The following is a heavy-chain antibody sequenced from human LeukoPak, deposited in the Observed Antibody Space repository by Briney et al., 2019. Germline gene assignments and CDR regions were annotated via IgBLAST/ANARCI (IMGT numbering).Heavy chain of an antibody. Sequence: PSETLSLTCTVSGGSISSSSYYWGWIRQPPGKGLEWIGSIYYSGSTYYNPSLKSRVTISVDTSKNQFSLKLSSVTAADTAVYHCARHIMTTVVTPGSAFDIWGQGTRVTVSS. D-gene: IGHD4-23*01. CDR2: IYYSGST. J-gene: IGHJ3*02. CDR1: GGSISSSSYY. V-gene: IGHV4-39*01. CDR3: ARHIMTTVVTPGSAFDI.